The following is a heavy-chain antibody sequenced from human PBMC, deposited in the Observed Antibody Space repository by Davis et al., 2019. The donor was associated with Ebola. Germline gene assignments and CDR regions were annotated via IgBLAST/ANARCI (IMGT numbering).Heavy chain of an antibody. Sequence: GESLKISCAASGFTFSNYAMDWVRQAPGKGLEWVAVIAYDGSTEYYGDSVKGRFTISRDNSKNMVYLQMNSLTSEDTATYYCARLFHAYSNGWSIPLDSWGQGTLVTVSS. CDR1: GFTFSNYA. J-gene: IGHJ4*02. D-gene: IGHD4-11*01. CDR3: ARLFHAYSNGWSIPLDS. CDR2: IAYDGSTE. V-gene: IGHV3-30-3*01.